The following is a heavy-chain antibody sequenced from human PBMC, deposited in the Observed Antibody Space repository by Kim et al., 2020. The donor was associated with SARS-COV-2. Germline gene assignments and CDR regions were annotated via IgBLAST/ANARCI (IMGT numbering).Heavy chain of an antibody. V-gene: IGHV3-48*03. J-gene: IGHJ4*02. Sequence: ADSVKGRFTISRDNAKNSLYLQMNSLRAEDTAVYYWSRPPQQQLVPDKDYWGQGTLVTVSS. CDR3: SRPPQQQLVPDKDY. D-gene: IGHD6-13*01.